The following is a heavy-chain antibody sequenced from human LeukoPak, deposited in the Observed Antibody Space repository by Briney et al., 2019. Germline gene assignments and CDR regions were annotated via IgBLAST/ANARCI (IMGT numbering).Heavy chain of an antibody. Sequence: KPSETLSLTCTVSGGSISSSSYYWGWIRQPPGKGLEWIGSIYYSGSTYYNPSLKSRVTISVDTSKNQFSLKLSSVTAADTAVYYCARVVGWYGYCSGGSCYLGFDPWGQGTLVTVSS. CDR1: GGSISSSSYY. D-gene: IGHD2-15*01. J-gene: IGHJ5*02. CDR2: IYYSGST. V-gene: IGHV4-39*07. CDR3: ARVVGWYGYCSGGSCYLGFDP.